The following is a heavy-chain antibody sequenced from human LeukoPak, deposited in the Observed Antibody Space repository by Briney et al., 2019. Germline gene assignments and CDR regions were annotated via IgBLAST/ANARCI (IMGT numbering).Heavy chain of an antibody. CDR3: AKDLGYCSSTSCLSFGYGMDV. D-gene: IGHD2-2*01. Sequence: GGSLRLSCAASGFTFSSYAMSWVRQAPGKGLEWVSAISGSGGSTYYADSVKGRFTISRDNSKNTLYLQMNSLRAEDTAVYYCAKDLGYCSSTSCLSFGYGMDVWGQGTTVTVSS. CDR1: GFTFSSYA. CDR2: ISGSGGST. J-gene: IGHJ6*02. V-gene: IGHV3-23*01.